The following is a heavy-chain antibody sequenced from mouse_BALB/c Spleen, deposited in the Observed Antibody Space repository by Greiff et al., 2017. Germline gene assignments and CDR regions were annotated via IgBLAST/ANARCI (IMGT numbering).Heavy chain of an antibody. CDR1: GYTFTSYW. CDR3: AGWGGNWELDY. V-gene: IGHV1-7*01. J-gene: IGHJ4*01. CDR2: INPSTGYT. D-gene: IGHD4-1*01. Sequence: QVQLQQSGAELVKPGASVKMSCKASGYTFTSYWMHWVHQRPGQGLEWIGYINPSTGYTEYNQKFKGKATLSADKSSSTAYMQLSSLTSEDSAVCYSAGWGGNWELDYWGQGTTLTVSS.